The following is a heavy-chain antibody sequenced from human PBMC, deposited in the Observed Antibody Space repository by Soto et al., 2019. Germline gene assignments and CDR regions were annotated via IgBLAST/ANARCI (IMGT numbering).Heavy chain of an antibody. CDR2: ISYDGSNK. D-gene: IGHD3-10*01. J-gene: IGHJ4*02. V-gene: IGHV3-30*18. Sequence: GGSLRLSCAASGFTFSSYGMHWVRQAPGKGLEWVAVISYDGSNKYYADSVKGRFTISRDNSKNTLYLQMNSLRAEDTAVYYCAKDDYLPGPLVYRGQGTPVTVPS. CDR3: AKDDYLPGPLVY. CDR1: GFTFSSYG.